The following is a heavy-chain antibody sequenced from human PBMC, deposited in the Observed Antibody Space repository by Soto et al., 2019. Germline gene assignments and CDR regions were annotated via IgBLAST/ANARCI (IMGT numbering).Heavy chain of an antibody. J-gene: IGHJ6*02. Sequence: SETLSLTCTDSGGSISRYYWSWVRQPAGKGLECIGRLYTSGSTNYSPSLKSRVTMSVDTSKNQFSLKLSSVTAADTAVYYCARDVYGSTSSGYYYYGMDVWGQGTTVTVSS. CDR2: LYTSGST. CDR3: ARDVYGSTSSGYYYYGMDV. D-gene: IGHD2-2*01. V-gene: IGHV4-4*07. CDR1: GGSISRYY.